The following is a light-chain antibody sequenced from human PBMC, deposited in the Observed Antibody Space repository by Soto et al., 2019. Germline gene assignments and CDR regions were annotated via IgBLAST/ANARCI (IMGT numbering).Light chain of an antibody. Sequence: QSVLTQPASVSGSPGRSITISCTGTSSEVGGYNYVSWYQQHPGKAPKLMIFDVTNRPSGVSNRFSGSKSGNTASLTISGLQTEDEADYYCSSYTTSSTYVFGIGTKVTVL. V-gene: IGLV2-14*01. J-gene: IGLJ1*01. CDR3: SSYTTSSTYV. CDR1: SSEVGGYNY. CDR2: DVT.